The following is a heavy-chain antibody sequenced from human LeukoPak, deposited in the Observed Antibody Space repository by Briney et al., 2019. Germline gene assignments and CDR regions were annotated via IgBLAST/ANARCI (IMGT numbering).Heavy chain of an antibody. CDR1: GFTFSSYS. CDR3: AKAGVYSSSSNAFDI. CDR2: ITSSSGYI. D-gene: IGHD6-6*01. Sequence: PGGSLRLSCAASGFTFSSYSMNWVRQAPGKGLEWVSYITSSSGYIYYTDSVKGRFTISRDNAKNSLYLQMNSLRAEDMALYYCAKAGVYSSSSNAFDIWGQGTMVTVSS. V-gene: IGHV3-21*04. J-gene: IGHJ3*02.